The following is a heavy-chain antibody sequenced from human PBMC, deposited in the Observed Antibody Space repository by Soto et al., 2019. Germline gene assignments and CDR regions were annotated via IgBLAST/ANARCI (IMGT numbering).Heavy chain of an antibody. J-gene: IGHJ3*02. Sequence: SETLSLTCAVSGYSISSGYYWGWIRQPPGRGLEWFGSIYHSGSTYYNSSLKSRVTISVYTANNQLSLKLSSVTAAVTAAYYFARECRGGYSQERWAFDIWGQGAMVTVSS. CDR2: IYHSGST. D-gene: IGHD5-12*01. CDR3: ARECRGGYSQERWAFDI. CDR1: GYSISSGYY. V-gene: IGHV4-38-2*02.